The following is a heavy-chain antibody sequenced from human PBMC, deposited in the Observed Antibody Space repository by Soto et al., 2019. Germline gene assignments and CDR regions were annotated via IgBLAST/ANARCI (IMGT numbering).Heavy chain of an antibody. CDR3: ARVRGYSDGCYSDY. J-gene: IGHJ4*02. Sequence: QVQLVQSGAEVKKPGSSVKVSCKASGGTFSSYAISWVRQAPGQGLEWMGGIIPIFGTATYAQKFQGRVTITADESTSTAYMELSSLTSEDTAVYYCARVRGYSDGCYSDYWGEGTLVTVAS. V-gene: IGHV1-69*12. CDR1: GGTFSSYA. D-gene: IGHD5-18*01. CDR2: IIPIFGTA.